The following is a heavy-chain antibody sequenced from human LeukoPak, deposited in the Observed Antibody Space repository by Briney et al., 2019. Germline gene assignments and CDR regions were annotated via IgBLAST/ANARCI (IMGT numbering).Heavy chain of an antibody. J-gene: IGHJ6*03. Sequence: GASVKVSCKASGGTFSNYAVSWVRQAPGQGLEWMGGIIPVFEKPNYARKFQDRVTITADESTATAYVELSSLTSEDTAIYFCARLGHCGETNCYSDFYYMDVWGKGTTVIVSS. CDR3: ARLGHCGETNCYSDFYYMDV. CDR1: GGTFSNYA. D-gene: IGHD2-21*01. CDR2: IIPVFEKP. V-gene: IGHV1-69*13.